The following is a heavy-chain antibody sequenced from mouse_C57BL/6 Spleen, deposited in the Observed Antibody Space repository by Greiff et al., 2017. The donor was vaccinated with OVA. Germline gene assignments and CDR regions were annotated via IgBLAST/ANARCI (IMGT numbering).Heavy chain of an antibody. CDR3: ARGGITTVVDFYYSMDY. CDR1: GYTFTGYW. Sequence: QVQLQQSGAELMKPGASVKLSCKATGYTFTGYWIEWVKQRPGHGLEWIGEILPGSGSTNYNEKFKGKATFTAYTSSNTAYMQLSSLTTEDSAIYYCARGGITTVVDFYYSMDYWGQGTSVTVSS. D-gene: IGHD1-1*01. J-gene: IGHJ4*01. CDR2: ILPGSGST. V-gene: IGHV1-9*01.